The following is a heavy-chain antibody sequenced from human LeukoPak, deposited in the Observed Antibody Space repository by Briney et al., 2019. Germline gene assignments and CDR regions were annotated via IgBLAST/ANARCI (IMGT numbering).Heavy chain of an antibody. Sequence: SETLSLTCTVSGGSISSSSYYWGWIRQPPGKGLEWIGSIYYSGSTYYNPSLKSRVTISVDTSKNQFSLKLSSVTAADTAVYYCASSQRWLPPSLCYWGQGTLVTVSS. V-gene: IGHV4-39*07. CDR1: GGSISSSSYY. D-gene: IGHD5-24*01. CDR3: ASSQRWLPPSLCY. CDR2: IYYSGST. J-gene: IGHJ4*02.